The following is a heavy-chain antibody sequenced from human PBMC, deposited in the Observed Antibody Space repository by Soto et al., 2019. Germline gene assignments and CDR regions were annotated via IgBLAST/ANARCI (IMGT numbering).Heavy chain of an antibody. Sequence: PGGSLRLSCAASGFKFDDYTMHWVRQAPGKGLEWVSLISWDSKNRMYADSVTGRFTVSRDNSKTSLYLQMSSLTTEDSALYYCAKEGGTIFFDFWGPGTMVTVSS. CDR1: GFKFDDYT. CDR2: ISWDSKNR. CDR3: AKEGGTIFFDF. J-gene: IGHJ4*02. V-gene: IGHV3-43*01. D-gene: IGHD1-1*01.